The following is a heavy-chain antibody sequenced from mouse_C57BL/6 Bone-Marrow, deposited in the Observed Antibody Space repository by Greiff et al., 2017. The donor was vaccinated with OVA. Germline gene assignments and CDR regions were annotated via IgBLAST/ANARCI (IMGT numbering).Heavy chain of an antibody. D-gene: IGHD2-5*01. J-gene: IGHJ3*01. V-gene: IGHV1-55*01. CDR2: IYPGSGST. CDR1: GYTFTSYW. Sequence: VQLQQPGAELVKPGASVKMSCKASGYTFTSYWITWVKQRPGQGLEWIGDIYPGSGSTNYNEKFKSKATLTVDTSSSTAYMQLSSLTSEDSAVYYCARSDYSNYPWFAYWGQGTLVTVSA. CDR3: ARSDYSNYPWFAY.